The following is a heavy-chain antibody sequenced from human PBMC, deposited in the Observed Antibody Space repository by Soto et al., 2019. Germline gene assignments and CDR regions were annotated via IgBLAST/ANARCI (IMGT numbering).Heavy chain of an antibody. CDR1: GYTFTSYA. Sequence: ASVKVSCKASGYTFTSYAMHWVRQAPGQRLEWMGWINAGNGNTKYSQKFQGRVTITRDTSASTAYMELSSLRSEDTAVYYCARDLWYSSGWKNWFDPWGQGTLGTVSS. J-gene: IGHJ5*02. CDR2: INAGNGNT. CDR3: ARDLWYSSGWKNWFDP. V-gene: IGHV1-3*01. D-gene: IGHD6-19*01.